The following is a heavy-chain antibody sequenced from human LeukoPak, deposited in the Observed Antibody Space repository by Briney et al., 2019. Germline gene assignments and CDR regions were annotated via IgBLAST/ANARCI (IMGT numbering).Heavy chain of an antibody. D-gene: IGHD2-15*01. Sequence: ASVKVSCKASGYTFTGYYMHWVRQAPGQGLEWMGRINPNSGGTNYAQKFQGRVTMTRDTSISTAYRELSRLRSDDTAVYYCARDVRYCSGGSCYPPNWFDPWGQGTLVTVSS. CDR1: GYTFTGYY. CDR3: ARDVRYCSGGSCYPPNWFDP. V-gene: IGHV1-2*06. J-gene: IGHJ5*02. CDR2: INPNSGGT.